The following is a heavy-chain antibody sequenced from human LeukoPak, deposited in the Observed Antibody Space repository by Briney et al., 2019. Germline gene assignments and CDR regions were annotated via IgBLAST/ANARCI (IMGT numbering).Heavy chain of an antibody. J-gene: IGHJ4*02. CDR2: ISKDETNK. Sequence: GGSLRLSCAASGFSFSTFGMHWVRQTPGKGLEWVSHISKDETNKYYADSVKGRFTISRDTSKNTLFLQMNSLRVEDTAVYYCARPPSSTSFSPFDYWGQGTLVTVSS. V-gene: IGHV3-30*03. CDR3: ARPPSSTSFSPFDY. CDR1: GFSFSTFG. D-gene: IGHD2-2*01.